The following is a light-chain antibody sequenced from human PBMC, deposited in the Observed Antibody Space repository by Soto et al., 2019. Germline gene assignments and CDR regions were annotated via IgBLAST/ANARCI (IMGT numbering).Light chain of an antibody. CDR3: QQRSNWPYI. J-gene: IGKJ2*01. CDR1: QSVSSY. V-gene: IGKV3-11*01. CDR2: DAS. Sequence: EIVLTQSPATLSLSPGERATLSCRASQSVSSYLAWYQQKPGQAPRLLIYDASNRATGIPARFSGSGSGTDLTLTISSLEPEDFAVYYCQQRSNWPYIFGQGTKLEIK.